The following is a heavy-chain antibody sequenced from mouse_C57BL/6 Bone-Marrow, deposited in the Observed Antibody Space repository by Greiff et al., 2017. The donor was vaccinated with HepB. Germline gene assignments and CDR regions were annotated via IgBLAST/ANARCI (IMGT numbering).Heavy chain of an antibody. Sequence: QVQLQQPGAELVKPGASVKMSCKASGYTFTSYWITWVKQRPGQGLEWIGDIYPGSGSTNYNEKFKSKATLTVDKSSSTAYMELRSLTSEDSAVYYCARENYGSRYYFDYWGQGTTLTVSS. J-gene: IGHJ2*01. D-gene: IGHD1-1*01. CDR3: ARENYGSRYYFDY. V-gene: IGHV1-55*01. CDR1: GYTFTSYW. CDR2: IYPGSGST.